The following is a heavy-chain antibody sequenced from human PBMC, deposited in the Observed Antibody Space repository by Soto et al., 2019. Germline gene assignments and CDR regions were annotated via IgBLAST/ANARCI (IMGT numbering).Heavy chain of an antibody. V-gene: IGHV1-69*12. J-gene: IGHJ5*02. D-gene: IGHD6-6*01. CDR3: ARDSVVVGIAARPRWFDP. Sequence: QVQLVQSGAEVKKPGSSVKVSCKASGGTFSSYAISWVRQAPGQGLEWMGGIIPIFGTANYAQKFQGRVTSTADESASTAYVELSSLRSEDTAVYYCARDSVVVGIAARPRWFDPWGQGTLVTVSS. CDR2: IIPIFGTA. CDR1: GGTFSSYA.